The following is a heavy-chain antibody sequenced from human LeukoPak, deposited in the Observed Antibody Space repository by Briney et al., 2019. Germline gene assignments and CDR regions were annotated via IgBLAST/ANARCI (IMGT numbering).Heavy chain of an antibody. CDR3: ARGPGGYYYYMDV. CDR1: GGTFSSYA. Sequence: ASVKVSCKASGGTFSSYAISWVRQAPGQGLEWMGGVIPIFGTANYAQKFQGRVTITTDESTSTAYMELSSLRSEDTAVYYCARGPGGYYYYMDVWGKGTTVTVSS. V-gene: IGHV1-69*05. CDR2: VIPIFGTA. D-gene: IGHD1-14*01. J-gene: IGHJ6*03.